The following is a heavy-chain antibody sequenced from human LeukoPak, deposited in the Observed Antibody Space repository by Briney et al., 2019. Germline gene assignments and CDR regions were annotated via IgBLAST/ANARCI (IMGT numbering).Heavy chain of an antibody. Sequence: GGSLRLSCAASGFTFSSHGMQWVRQAPGKGLEWVALIWYDGSRTYYVDSVMGRFTISRDSSKNTLYLQMDNLRVEDTAVYFCAKDLSYGSLWFDPWGQGTLVTVSS. J-gene: IGHJ5*02. CDR2: IWYDGSRT. V-gene: IGHV3-33*06. CDR3: AKDLSYGSLWFDP. D-gene: IGHD3-10*01. CDR1: GFTFSSHG.